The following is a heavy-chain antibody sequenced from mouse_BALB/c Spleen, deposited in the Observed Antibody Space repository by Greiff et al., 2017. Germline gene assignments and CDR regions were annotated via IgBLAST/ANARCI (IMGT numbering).Heavy chain of an antibody. D-gene: IGHD1-1*01. V-gene: IGHV1-7*01. CDR2: INPSTGYT. Sequence: QVQLQQSGAELAKPGASVKMSCKASGYTFTSYWMHWVKQRPGQGLEWIGYINPSTGYTEYNQKFKDKATLTADKSSSTAYMQLISLTSEDSAVYYCARGGNYGSSYVGFAYWGQGTLVTVSA. CDR1: GYTFTSYW. CDR3: ARGGNYGSSYVGFAY. J-gene: IGHJ3*01.